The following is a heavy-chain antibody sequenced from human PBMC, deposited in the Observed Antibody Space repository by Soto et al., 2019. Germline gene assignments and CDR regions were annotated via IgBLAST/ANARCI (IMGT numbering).Heavy chain of an antibody. CDR1: GGPFNTYA. J-gene: IGHJ3*01. CDR2: VVPVFGTA. V-gene: IGHV1-69*06. Sequence: QVQLVQSAAEVKKPGSSVKVSCKASGGPFNTYAFSWVRLAPGQGLEWVGAVVPVFGTAKNAEKFQGRVTITADTSTSTAYMELRSLRSEDTAIYYCAREEGWGSRYSSDWDSSFGAWGQGIMVTVSS. CDR3: AREEGWGSRYSSDWDSSFGA. D-gene: IGHD6-19*01.